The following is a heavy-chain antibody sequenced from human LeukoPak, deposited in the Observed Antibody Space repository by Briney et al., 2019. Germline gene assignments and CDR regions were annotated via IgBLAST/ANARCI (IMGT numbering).Heavy chain of an antibody. CDR3: ARNYGDLDY. V-gene: IGHV1-2*06. Sequence: ASVKVSCKASGYTFTAYYMHWVRQAPGQGLEWLGRINPSSGGTEYAQRFQGRVTVTRDTSISTAYVELSRLTSDDTAVYYCARNYGDLDYWGQGTLVTVSS. CDR1: GYTFTAYY. J-gene: IGHJ4*02. CDR2: INPSSGGT. D-gene: IGHD4-17*01.